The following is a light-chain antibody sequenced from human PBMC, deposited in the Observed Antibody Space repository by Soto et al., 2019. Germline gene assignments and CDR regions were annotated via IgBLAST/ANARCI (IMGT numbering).Light chain of an antibody. J-gene: IGKJ1*01. CDR1: QSVSSSY. CDR3: QQYGSSPWT. V-gene: IGKV3-20*01. CDR2: GAS. Sequence: EIVLTQSPGTLSLSPGERATLSCRASQSVSSSYLAWYQQKPGQAPRLLIYGASSRAPGIPDRFSGSRSGTDFTCTISRLEPEDLAVYYCQQYGSSPWTFGQGTKVEIK.